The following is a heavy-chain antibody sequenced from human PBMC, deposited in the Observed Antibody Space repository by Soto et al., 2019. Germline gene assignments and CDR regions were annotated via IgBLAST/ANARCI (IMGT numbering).Heavy chain of an antibody. J-gene: IGHJ3*02. CDR1: CGSISSGDYY. V-gene: IGHV4-30-4*01. CDR3: ASYAGLSAFDI. Sequence: PSETLSLTCTVSCGSISSGDYYWSWIRQPPGKGLEWIGYIYYSGSTYYNSSLKSRVTISVDTSKNQFSLKLSSVTAADTAVYYCASYAGLSAFDIWGQGTMVTVSS. CDR2: IYYSGST.